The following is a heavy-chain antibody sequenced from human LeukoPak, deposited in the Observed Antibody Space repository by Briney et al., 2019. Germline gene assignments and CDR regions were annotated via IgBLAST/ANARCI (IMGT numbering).Heavy chain of an antibody. CDR2: TYYRSKWFN. J-gene: IGHJ5*02. CDR1: GDSVSSNSAT. CDR3: ARSYCSSSTCSHNWFDP. D-gene: IGHD2-2*01. V-gene: IGHV6-1*01. Sequence: SQTLSLTCAVSGDSVSSNSATWNWIRQSPSRGLEWLGRTYYRSKWFNDYAVSVKSRITINPDTSKNRFSLQLNSVTPEDTALYYCARSYCSSSTCSHNWFDPWGQGTLVTVSS.